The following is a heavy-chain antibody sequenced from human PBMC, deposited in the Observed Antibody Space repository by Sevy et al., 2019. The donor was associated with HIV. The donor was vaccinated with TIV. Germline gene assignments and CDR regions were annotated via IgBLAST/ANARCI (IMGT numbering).Heavy chain of an antibody. V-gene: IGHV3-74*01. Sequence: GGSLRLSCAASGFTFSSYWMHWVRQAPGKGLVWVSRINSDGNSTSYADSVKGRFTISRDNAKNTLYLQMNSLRAEDTAVYYCARNNCSITNCYMGDVFDIWGQGTMVTVSS. CDR1: GFTFSSYW. CDR3: ARNNCSITNCYMGDVFDI. J-gene: IGHJ3*02. CDR2: INSDGNST. D-gene: IGHD2-2*02.